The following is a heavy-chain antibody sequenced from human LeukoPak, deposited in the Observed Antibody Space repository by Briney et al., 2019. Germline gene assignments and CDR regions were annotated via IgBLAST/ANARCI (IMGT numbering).Heavy chain of an antibody. CDR2: IYYSGST. V-gene: IGHV4-59*01. D-gene: IGHD6-19*01. Sequence: PSETLSLTCTVSGGSISSYYWSWIRQPPGKGLEWIGYIYYSGSTNYNPSLKSRVTISVDTSKNQFSLKLSSVTAADTAVYYCARVAQSSSDYWGQGTLVTVSS. CDR3: ARVAQSSSDY. CDR1: GGSISSYY. J-gene: IGHJ4*02.